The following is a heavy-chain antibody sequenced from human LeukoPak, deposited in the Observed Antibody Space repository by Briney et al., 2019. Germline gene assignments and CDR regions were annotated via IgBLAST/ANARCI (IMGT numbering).Heavy chain of an antibody. CDR3: AREYYYDSSGYLDI. CDR1: GFTFDDYA. Sequence: GGSLRLSCAASGFTFDDYAMHWVRQAPGKGLEWVSGISWNSGSIGYADSVKGRFTISRDNAKNSLYLQMNSLRAEDTALYYCAREYYYDSSGYLDIWGQGTMVTVSS. J-gene: IGHJ3*02. V-gene: IGHV3-9*01. D-gene: IGHD3-22*01. CDR2: ISWNSGSI.